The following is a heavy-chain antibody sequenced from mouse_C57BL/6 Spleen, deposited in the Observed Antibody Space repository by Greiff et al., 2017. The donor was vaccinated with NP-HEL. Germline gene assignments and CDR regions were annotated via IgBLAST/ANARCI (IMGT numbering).Heavy chain of an antibody. D-gene: IGHD2-3*01. CDR1: GYTFTSYW. J-gene: IGHJ2*01. Sequence: QVQLQQPGAELVKPGASVKLSCKASGYTFTSYWMHWVKQRPGQGLEWIGMIHPNSGSTNYNEKFKSKATLTVDKSSSTAYMQLSSLTSEDSAAYYCARWLLRRYFDYWGQGTTLTVSS. V-gene: IGHV1-64*01. CDR3: ARWLLRRYFDY. CDR2: IHPNSGST.